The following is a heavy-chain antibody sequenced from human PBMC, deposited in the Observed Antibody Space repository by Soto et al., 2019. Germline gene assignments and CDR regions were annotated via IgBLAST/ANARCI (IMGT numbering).Heavy chain of an antibody. Sequence: PSETLSLTCTVSGGSINSGDYYWSWICQPPGKGLEWIGYIYHSGSTYYNPSLKSRLSMSVDTSKNQFSLKLSSVTAADTAIHYCARTFCTNGLCSIHDWGQGILVNVSS. D-gene: IGHD2-8*01. CDR3: ARTFCTNGLCSIHD. CDR1: GGSINSGDYY. CDR2: IYHSGST. J-gene: IGHJ4*02. V-gene: IGHV4-30-4*01.